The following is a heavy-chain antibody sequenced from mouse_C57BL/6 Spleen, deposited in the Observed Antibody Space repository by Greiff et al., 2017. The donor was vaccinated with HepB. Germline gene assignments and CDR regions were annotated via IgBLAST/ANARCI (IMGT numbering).Heavy chain of an antibody. J-gene: IGHJ2*01. CDR2: IHPSDSDT. Sequence: VQLQQPGAELVKPGASVKVSCKASGYTFTSYWMHWVKQRPGQGLEWIGRIHPSDSDTNYNQKFKGKATLTVDKSSSTAYMQLSSLTSEDSAVYYCASPYDYDDGGVDYWGQGTTLTVSS. CDR3: ASPYDYDDGGVDY. V-gene: IGHV1-74*01. D-gene: IGHD2-4*01. CDR1: GYTFTSYW.